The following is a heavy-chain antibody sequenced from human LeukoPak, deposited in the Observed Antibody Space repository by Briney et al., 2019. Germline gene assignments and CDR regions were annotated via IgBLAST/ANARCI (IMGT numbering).Heavy chain of an antibody. V-gene: IGHV3-21*01. CDR2: ISSSSSYI. CDR3: ARVFGLQAFDFDY. J-gene: IGHJ4*02. D-gene: IGHD3-10*02. Sequence: GGSLRLSCAASGFTFSIYEMNWVRQAPGKGLEWVSSISSSSSYIYYADSVKGRFTISRDNAKNSLYLQMNSLRAEDTAVYYCARVFGLQAFDFDYWGQGTLVTVSS. CDR1: GFTFSIYE.